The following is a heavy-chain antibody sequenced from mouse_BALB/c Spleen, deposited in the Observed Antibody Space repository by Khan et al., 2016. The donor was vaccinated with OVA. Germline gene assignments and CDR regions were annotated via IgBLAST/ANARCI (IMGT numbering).Heavy chain of an antibody. Sequence: QVQLQQSGAELVRPGTSVKMSCKAAGYTFTNYWIGWVKQRPGHGLEWIGDTYPGGGYTNYNEKFKGKATLTADTSYRTAYMTISGLTSYDSAIYYCTSRGAARSTWDYCDYWGQGTTLTVSS. V-gene: IGHV1-63*02. CDR2: TYPGGGYT. CDR1: GYTFTNYW. CDR3: TSRGAARSTWDYCDY. J-gene: IGHJ2*01. D-gene: IGHD3-1*01.